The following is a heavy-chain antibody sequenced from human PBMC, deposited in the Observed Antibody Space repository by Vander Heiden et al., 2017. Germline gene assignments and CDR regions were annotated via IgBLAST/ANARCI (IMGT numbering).Heavy chain of an antibody. CDR1: GYSFTHFY. V-gene: IGHV1-2*06. CDR2: VKPTAGDT. Sequence: QVQLVVSGAEVKKPGASVKVSCKASGYSFTHFYIHWVRQTPGQGLEGLGRVKPTAGDTEDPQKLQARVTLTGDASTITAYLERSSLKSDDTAVYYCATANWKNGRMGASTASWSQGTQVTVSS. CDR3: ATANWKNGRMGASTAS. D-gene: IGHD1-26*01. J-gene: IGHJ5*02.